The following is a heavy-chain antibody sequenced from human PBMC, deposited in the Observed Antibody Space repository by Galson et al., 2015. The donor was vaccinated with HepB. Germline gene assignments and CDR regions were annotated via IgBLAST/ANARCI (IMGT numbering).Heavy chain of an antibody. CDR2: ISGSGGST. CDR1: GFTFSSYA. CDR3: AKANPLPSSGGSCCKGYFQH. Sequence: SLRLSCAASGFTFSSYAMSWVRQAPGKGLEWVSAISGSGGSTYYADSVKGRFTISRDNSKNTLYLQMNSLRAEDTAVYYCAKANPLPSSGGSCCKGYFQHWGQGTLVTVSS. D-gene: IGHD2-15*01. J-gene: IGHJ1*01. V-gene: IGHV3-23*01.